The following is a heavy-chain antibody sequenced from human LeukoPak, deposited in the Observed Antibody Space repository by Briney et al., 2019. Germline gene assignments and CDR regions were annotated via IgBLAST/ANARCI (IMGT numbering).Heavy chain of an antibody. CDR3: AKARGAILYDY. Sequence: GGSLRLSSAHSGFTFYTFHIRCVRQAPGKGLDWVSTISNSGVATYYADSVRGRFSISRDYSKNTVYLQMNGLRAEDTAIYFCAKARGAILYDYWGQGILVTVSS. J-gene: IGHJ4*02. CDR1: GFTFYTFH. D-gene: IGHD4/OR15-4a*01. CDR2: ISNSGVAT. V-gene: IGHV3-23*01.